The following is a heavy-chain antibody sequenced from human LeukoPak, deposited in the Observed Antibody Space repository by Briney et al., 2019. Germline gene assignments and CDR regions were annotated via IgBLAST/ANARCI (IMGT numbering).Heavy chain of an antibody. V-gene: IGHV3-48*01. CDR2: ISSSSSTI. Sequence: GGSLRLSCAASGFTFSSYSMNWVRQAPGKGLEWVSYISSSSSTIYYADSVKGRFTISRDNSKNTLYLQMNSLRAEDTAVYYCAKDQAMWLPSLFDYWGQGTLVTVSS. CDR3: AKDQAMWLPSLFDY. D-gene: IGHD5-18*01. CDR1: GFTFSSYS. J-gene: IGHJ4*02.